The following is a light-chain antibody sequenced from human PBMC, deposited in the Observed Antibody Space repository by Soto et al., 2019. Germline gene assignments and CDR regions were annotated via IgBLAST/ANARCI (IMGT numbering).Light chain of an antibody. J-gene: IGKJ2*01. Sequence: AIQMTQSPSSLPASVGDRDTITCRASQDIRKDLAWYQQKPGKAPQILIYGASTLQSGVASRFSGSGSGTDFTLTISSLQPEDSAGYYCLQDYSYPFTFGQGTKVDIK. CDR2: GAS. CDR3: LQDYSYPFT. CDR1: QDIRKD. V-gene: IGKV1-6*01.